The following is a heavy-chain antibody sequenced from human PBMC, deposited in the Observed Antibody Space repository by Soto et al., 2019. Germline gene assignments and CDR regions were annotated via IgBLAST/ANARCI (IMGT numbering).Heavy chain of an antibody. CDR2: IYYSGST. Sequence: PSETLSLTCTVSGDSMTYSYWSWIRLLPGKGLEWVGYIYYSGSTSYNPSLRRRVIMSVDTSKRQFSLQLRSVTAADTAVYYCAREYYDFWSGYYNYWGQGTLVTVSS. CDR1: GDSMTYSY. D-gene: IGHD3-3*01. J-gene: IGHJ4*02. V-gene: IGHV4-59*12. CDR3: AREYYDFWSGYYNY.